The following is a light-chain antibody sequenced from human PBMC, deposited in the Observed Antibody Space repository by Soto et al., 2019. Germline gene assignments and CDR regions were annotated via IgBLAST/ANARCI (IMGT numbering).Light chain of an antibody. CDR2: AAS. V-gene: IGKV1-39*01. Sequence: DIQMTQSPSSLSASVGDRVTITCRASQSISSYVNWYQQKPGKAPKLLIYAASTLQSGVPSRFSGSGSGADFTLTISSLQPEDFATYYCQQSYTIPWMFGQGTKVDI. J-gene: IGKJ1*01. CDR1: QSISSY. CDR3: QQSYTIPWM.